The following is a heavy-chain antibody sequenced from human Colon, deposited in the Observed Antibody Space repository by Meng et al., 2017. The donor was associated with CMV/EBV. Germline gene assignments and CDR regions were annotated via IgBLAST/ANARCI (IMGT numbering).Heavy chain of an antibody. Sequence: GESLKISCAASGFTFSSYAMSWVRQAPGKGLEWVSAISGSGGSTYYADSVKGRFIISRDNPRNTLDLQMSNLTAEDTALHYCARGTQYSDFWSGFPYWGHGTLVTVSS. J-gene: IGHJ4*01. V-gene: IGHV3-23*01. CDR2: ISGSGGST. CDR3: ARGTQYSDFWSGFPY. D-gene: IGHD3-3*01. CDR1: GFTFSSYA.